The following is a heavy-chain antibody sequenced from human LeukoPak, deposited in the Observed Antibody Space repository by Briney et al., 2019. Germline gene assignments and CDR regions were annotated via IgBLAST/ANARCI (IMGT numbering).Heavy chain of an antibody. CDR3: ARDIAAAGEPYYFDY. Sequence: ASVKVSCKASGYTFTSYYMHWVRQAPGHGLEWWGVINPSGGSTSYAQKFQGRVTMTRDTSTSPVYMELSSVRSEDTAVYYCARDIAAAGEPYYFDYWGQGTLVTVSS. D-gene: IGHD6-13*01. V-gene: IGHV1-46*01. CDR2: INPSGGST. J-gene: IGHJ4*02. CDR1: GYTFTSYY.